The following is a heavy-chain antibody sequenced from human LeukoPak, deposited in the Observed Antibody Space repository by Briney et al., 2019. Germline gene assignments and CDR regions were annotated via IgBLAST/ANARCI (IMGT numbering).Heavy chain of an antibody. V-gene: IGHV4-4*07. CDR3: ARDQSWFGEPSENWFDP. D-gene: IGHD3-10*01. J-gene: IGHJ5*02. CDR1: GGSFSGYY. Sequence: PSETLSLTCAVYGGSFSGYYWSWIRQPAGKGLGWIGRIYTSGSTNYNPSLKSRVTMSVDTSKNQFSLKLSSVTAADTAVYYCARDQSWFGEPSENWFDPWGQGTLVTVSS. CDR2: IYTSGST.